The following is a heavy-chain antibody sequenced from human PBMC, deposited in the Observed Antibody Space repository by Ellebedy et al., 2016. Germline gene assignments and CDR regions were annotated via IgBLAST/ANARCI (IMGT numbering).Heavy chain of an antibody. CDR1: RGTFSSYA. CDR3: ARGSDY. Sequence: ASVKVSXKASRGTFSSYAISWVRQAPGQGLEWMGWMNPNSGNTGYAQKFQGRVTMTRNTSISTAYMELSSLRSEDTAVYYCARGSDYWGQGTLVTVSS. V-gene: IGHV1-8*02. CDR2: MNPNSGNT. J-gene: IGHJ4*02.